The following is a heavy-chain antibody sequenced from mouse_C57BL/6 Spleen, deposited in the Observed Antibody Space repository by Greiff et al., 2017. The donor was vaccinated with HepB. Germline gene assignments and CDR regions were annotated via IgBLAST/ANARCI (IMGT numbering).Heavy chain of an antibody. CDR3: AEQGRSPFAY. D-gene: IGHD4-1*01. CDR1: GYTFTDYN. V-gene: IGHV1-22*01. Sequence: EVQLLQSGPELVKPGASVKMSCKASGYTFTDYNMHWVKQGHGKSLEWIGYINPNNGGTSYNQKFKGKATLTVNKSSSTAYMELRSLTSEDSAVYYCAEQGRSPFAYWGQGTLVTVAA. J-gene: IGHJ3*01. CDR2: INPNNGGT.